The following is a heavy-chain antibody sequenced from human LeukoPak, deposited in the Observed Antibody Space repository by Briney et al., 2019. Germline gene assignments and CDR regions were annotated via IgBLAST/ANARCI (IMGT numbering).Heavy chain of an antibody. J-gene: IGHJ1*01. V-gene: IGHV3-30-3*01. Sequence: GRSLRLSCAASGFTFSSYAMHWVRQAPGKGLEWVAVISYDGSNKYYADSVKGRFTISRDNSKNTLYLQMNSLRAEDTAVYYCARVGSGKYFQHWGQGTLVTVSS. CDR3: ARVGSGKYFQH. CDR2: ISYDGSNK. D-gene: IGHD3-10*01. CDR1: GFTFSSYA.